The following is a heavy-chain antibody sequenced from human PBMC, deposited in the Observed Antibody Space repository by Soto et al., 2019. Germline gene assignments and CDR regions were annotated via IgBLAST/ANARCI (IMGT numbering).Heavy chain of an antibody. CDR3: ARDPGFGGVIVIRAFDI. Sequence: EVQLVESGGGLVQPGGSLRLSCAASGFTFSSYSMNWVRQAPGKGLEWVSYISSSSSTIYYADSVKGRFTISRDNAKNSQYRQMNSLRAEDTAVYYCARDPGFGGVIVIRAFDIWGQVTMVTVSS. V-gene: IGHV3-48*01. J-gene: IGHJ3*02. CDR2: ISSSSSTI. D-gene: IGHD3-16*02. CDR1: GFTFSSYS.